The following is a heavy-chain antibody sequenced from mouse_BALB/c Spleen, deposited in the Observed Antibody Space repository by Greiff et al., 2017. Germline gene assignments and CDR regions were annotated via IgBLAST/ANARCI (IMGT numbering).Heavy chain of an antibody. D-gene: IGHD2-14*01. V-gene: IGHV5-17*02. J-gene: IGHJ2*01. CDR3: ARSYYRYDYFDY. CDR1: GFTFSSFG. Sequence: EVQGVESGGGLVQPGGSRKLSCAASGFTFSSFGMHWVRQAPEKGLEWVAYISSGSSTIYYADTVKGRFTISRDNPKNTLFLQMTSLRSEDTAMYYCARSYYRYDYFDYWGQGTTLTVSS. CDR2: ISSGSSTI.